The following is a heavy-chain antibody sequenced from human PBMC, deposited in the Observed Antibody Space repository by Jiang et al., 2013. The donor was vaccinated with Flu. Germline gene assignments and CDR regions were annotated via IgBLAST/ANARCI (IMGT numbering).Heavy chain of an antibody. Sequence: RTYYRSKWYNDYAVSVKSRITINPDTSKNQFSLQLNSVTPEDTAVYYCASEYYYDSSGYLDAFDIWGQGTMVTVSS. CDR2: TYYRSKWYN. J-gene: IGHJ3*02. D-gene: IGHD3-22*01. CDR3: ASEYYYDSSGYLDAFDI. V-gene: IGHV6-1*01.